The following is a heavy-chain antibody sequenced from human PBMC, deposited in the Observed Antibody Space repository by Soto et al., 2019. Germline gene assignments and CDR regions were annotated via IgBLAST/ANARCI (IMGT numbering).Heavy chain of an antibody. D-gene: IGHD6-13*01. V-gene: IGHV2-5*01. CDR2: IYWNDEQ. CDR1: GVALTSGVEG. J-gene: IGHJ6*02. Sequence: ATQSLTLTVNIFGVALTSGVEGVGLVRQPPGEALEWLALIYWNDEQYYNPSLRNRLTITRDTSKNQVVLTMTNMDPVDTATYYCAHRLPGPSGYDVWGQGTTVTVSS. CDR3: AHRLPGPSGYDV.